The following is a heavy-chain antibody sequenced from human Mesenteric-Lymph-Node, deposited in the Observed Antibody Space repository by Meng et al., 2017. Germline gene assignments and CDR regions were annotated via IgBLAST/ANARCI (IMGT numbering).Heavy chain of an antibody. CDR1: GYTFTSYY. CDR2: ISAYNGKT. V-gene: IGHV1-18*04. CDR3: ARAQGDAQWLVPQGIDY. D-gene: IGHD6-19*01. Sequence: ASVKVSCKASGYTFTSYYMHWVRQAPGQGLEWMGWISAYNGKTNYAQKFWDRVTMTTDTSTSTAYMELRSLTSDDTAVYYCARAQGDAQWLVPQGIDYWGQGTLVTVSS. J-gene: IGHJ4*02.